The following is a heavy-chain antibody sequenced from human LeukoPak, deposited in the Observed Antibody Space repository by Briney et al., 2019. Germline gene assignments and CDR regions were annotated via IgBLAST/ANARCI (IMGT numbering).Heavy chain of an antibody. CDR1: GFTFSTYD. V-gene: IGHV3-23*01. CDR3: AKGGYFDFEN. Sequence: GGSLRLSCAASGFTFSTYDMQWVRQAPGMGLEWVSGISRSGSTYYTDSVKGRFTISRDNSKNTLDLQMNSLRAEDTAVYYCAKGGYFDFENWGQGTRVTVSS. D-gene: IGHD3-9*01. CDR2: ISRSGST. J-gene: IGHJ3*01.